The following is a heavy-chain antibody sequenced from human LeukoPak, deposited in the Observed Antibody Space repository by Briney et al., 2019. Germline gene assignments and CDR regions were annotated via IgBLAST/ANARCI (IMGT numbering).Heavy chain of an antibody. J-gene: IGHJ5*02. D-gene: IGHD3-22*01. V-gene: IGHV4-30-4*01. CDR3: ARAGWRYYYDSSGKNWFDP. CDR1: GGSISSGDYY. CDR2: IYYSGST. Sequence: PSETLSLTCTVSGGSISSGDYYWSWIRQPPGTGLEWIGYIYYSGSTYYNPSLKSRVTISVDTSKNQFSLKLSSVTAADTAVYYCARAGWRYYYDSSGKNWFDPWGQGTLVTVSS.